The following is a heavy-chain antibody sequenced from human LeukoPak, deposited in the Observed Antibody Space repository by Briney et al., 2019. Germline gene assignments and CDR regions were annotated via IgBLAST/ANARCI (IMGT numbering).Heavy chain of an antibody. Sequence: SQTLSLTCAISGDSVSSNSAAWNWIRQSPSRGLEWLGRTYYRSKWYNDYAVSVKSRITINPDTSKNQFSLQLNSVTPEDTAVYYCAGPGYSSRVWVMDVWGQGTTVTVSS. J-gene: IGHJ6*02. CDR2: TYYRSKWYN. V-gene: IGHV6-1*01. CDR1: GDSVSSNSAA. D-gene: IGHD6-13*01. CDR3: AGPGYSSRVWVMDV.